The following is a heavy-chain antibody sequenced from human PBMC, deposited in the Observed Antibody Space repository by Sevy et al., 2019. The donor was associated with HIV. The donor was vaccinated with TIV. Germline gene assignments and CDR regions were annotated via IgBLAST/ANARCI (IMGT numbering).Heavy chain of an antibody. V-gene: IGHV4-59*01. CDR3: ARGQNYYDSSGWGYYFDY. J-gene: IGHJ4*02. Sequence: SETLSLTCTVSGGSISSYSWSWIRQPPGKGLEWIGYIYDSGSTNYNPSLKSRVTISVDTSKNQFSLKLSSVAAADTAVYYCARGQNYYDSSGWGYYFDYWGQGTLVTVSS. D-gene: IGHD3-22*01. CDR2: IYDSGST. CDR1: GGSISSYS.